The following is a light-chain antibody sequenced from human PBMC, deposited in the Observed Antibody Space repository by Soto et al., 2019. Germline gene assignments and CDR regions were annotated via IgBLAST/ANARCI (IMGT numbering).Light chain of an antibody. Sequence: DIQMTHSPSTLSGSVGDRVTITCRPSQAVPNNMAWYQQKPGKPPKLLIYEESTLHSGVPSRFSGRKSGTQFTLTIDSLQPEDFATYYCQQVKTYPRTFGGGTKVDIK. J-gene: IGKJ4*01. CDR1: QAVPNN. V-gene: IGKV1-9*01. CDR3: QQVKTYPRT. CDR2: EES.